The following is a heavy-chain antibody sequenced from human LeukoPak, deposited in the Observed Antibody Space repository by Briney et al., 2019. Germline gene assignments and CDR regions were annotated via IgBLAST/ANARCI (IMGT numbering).Heavy chain of an antibody. CDR3: ARDKLGINWFDP. CDR2: LIPLSGAP. CDR1: GGTFRDYS. Sequence: SVKVSCKASGGTFRDYSISWVRQAPGQGLEWMGSLIPLSGAPKDAQTFQGRVTISADESTSTAYMELSSLRSEDTAVYYCARDKLGINWFDPWGQGTLVTVSS. D-gene: IGHD7-27*01. J-gene: IGHJ5*02. V-gene: IGHV1-69*15.